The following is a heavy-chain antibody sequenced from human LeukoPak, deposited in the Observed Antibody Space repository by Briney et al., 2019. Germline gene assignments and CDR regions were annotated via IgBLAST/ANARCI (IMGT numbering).Heavy chain of an antibody. J-gene: IGHJ4*02. CDR2: IGSGT. CDR1: GFTFSSYA. Sequence: GGSLRLSCAASGFTFSSYAMSWVRQAPGKGLEWVSSIGSGTYYADSVKGRFTISRENSKSTLYLQMNSLKAEDMALYYCAKNLGDYEDYWGQGTRVTVSS. CDR3: AKNLGDYEDY. D-gene: IGHD4-17*01. V-gene: IGHV3-23*01.